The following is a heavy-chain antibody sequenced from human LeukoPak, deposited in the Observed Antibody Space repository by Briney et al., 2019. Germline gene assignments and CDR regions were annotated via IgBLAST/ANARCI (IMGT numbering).Heavy chain of an antibody. J-gene: IGHJ4*02. Sequence: GGSLRLSCAVSGLTFSNYAMTWVRQAPGKGLEYVSEISGSGHNTYYADSVQGRFTISRDNSKNTLYLQMNSLGAEDTAKYYCARRTRDGYNSPIDYWGQGTLVTVSS. V-gene: IGHV3-23*01. CDR2: ISGSGHNT. CDR1: GLTFSNYA. D-gene: IGHD5-24*01. CDR3: ARRTRDGYNSPIDY.